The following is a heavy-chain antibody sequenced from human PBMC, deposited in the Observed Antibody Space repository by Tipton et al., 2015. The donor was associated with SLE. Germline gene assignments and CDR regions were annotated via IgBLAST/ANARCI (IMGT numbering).Heavy chain of an antibody. V-gene: IGHV4-39*07. CDR2: IYYSGST. J-gene: IGHJ6*02. CDR1: GGSISSSSYY. Sequence: TLSLTCTVSGGSISSSSYYWGWIRQPPGKGLEWIGSIYYSGSTYYNPSLKSRVTISVDTSKNQFSLKLSSVTAADTAVYYCARQSSWYFYYGMDVWGQGTTVTVSS. D-gene: IGHD6-13*01. CDR3: ARQSSWYFYYGMDV.